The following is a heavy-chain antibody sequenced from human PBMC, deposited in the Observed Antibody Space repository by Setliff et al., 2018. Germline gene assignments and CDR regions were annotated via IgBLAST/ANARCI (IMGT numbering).Heavy chain of an antibody. D-gene: IGHD3-22*01. J-gene: IGHJ4*02. CDR1: GGSISSGGYY. CDR2: IYYSGIT. Sequence: SETLSLTCNVSGGSISSGGYYWSWIRQHPGKGLEWIGYIYYSGITYYNPSLKSRVTISIDTSKSQFSLKLSSVNAADTAVYYCARSKRGPYYSDGTGYYYYFDYWGLGTLVTVSS. V-gene: IGHV4-31*03. CDR3: ARSKRGPYYSDGTGYYYYFDY.